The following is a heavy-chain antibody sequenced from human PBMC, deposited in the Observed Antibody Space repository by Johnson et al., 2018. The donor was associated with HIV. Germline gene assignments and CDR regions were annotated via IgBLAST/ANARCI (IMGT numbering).Heavy chain of an antibody. CDR1: GFTFSSYA. CDR3: ARAPEVRGVDAFDV. Sequence: QMLLVESGGGVVQPGRSLRLSCAVSGFTFSSYAMHWVRHAPGTGLDWVALLSSDGRSKFYADFATGRFTISRDNTKNSLYLQMNLLSAEDTALYYCARAPEVRGVDAFDVWGQGTVVIVSS. J-gene: IGHJ3*01. CDR2: LSSDGRSK. V-gene: IGHV3-30*04. D-gene: IGHD3-10*01.